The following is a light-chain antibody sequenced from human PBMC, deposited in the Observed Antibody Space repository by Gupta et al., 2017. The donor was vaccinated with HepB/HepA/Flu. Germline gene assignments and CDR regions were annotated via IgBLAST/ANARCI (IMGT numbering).Light chain of an antibody. CDR2: GVS. CDR3: QQYNNWPPFT. V-gene: IGKV3-15*01. Sequence: IMMTHSPPPLSVSPGERATLSCRASQSVGTNLAWYQQKPGQAPRLLIYGVSTRDTGIPARFSGSGSGTEFTLTISSLQSEDFAIYHCQQYNNWPPFTFGQGSKLEIK. J-gene: IGKJ2*01. CDR1: QSVGTN.